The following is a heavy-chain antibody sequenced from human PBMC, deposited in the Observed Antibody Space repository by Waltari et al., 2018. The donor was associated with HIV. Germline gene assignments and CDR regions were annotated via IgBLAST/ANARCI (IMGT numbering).Heavy chain of an antibody. Sequence: EVQLVESGGGLVKPGGSLRLSCAASGFTFSSYSMNWVRQAPGKGLEWVSSISSSSSYIYYADSVKGRFTISRDNAKNSLYLQMNSLRAEDTAVYYCARRITGTTTNWFDPWGQGTLVTVSS. CDR3: ARRITGTTTNWFDP. CDR1: GFTFSSYS. D-gene: IGHD1-7*01. V-gene: IGHV3-21*01. J-gene: IGHJ5*02. CDR2: ISSSSSYI.